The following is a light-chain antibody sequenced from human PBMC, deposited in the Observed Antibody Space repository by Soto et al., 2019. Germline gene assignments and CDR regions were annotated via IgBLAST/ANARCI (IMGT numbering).Light chain of an antibody. V-gene: IGLV2-23*02. J-gene: IGLJ2*01. CDR3: CSYTTDSTFL. CDR2: EVS. Sequence: QSVLTQPASVSGSPGQPITISCTGNSTDVGRYNLVSWYQQHPGKAPKLLIYEVSKGTSGISNRFSGSKSGNTASLTISGLQAADEADYYCCSYTTDSTFLFGGGTKLTVL. CDR1: STDVGRYNL.